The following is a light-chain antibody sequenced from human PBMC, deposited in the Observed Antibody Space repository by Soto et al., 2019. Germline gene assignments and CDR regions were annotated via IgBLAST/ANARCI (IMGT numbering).Light chain of an antibody. J-gene: IGLJ1*01. V-gene: IGLV1-40*01. CDR3: QSYDSSLSGYV. CDR1: SSNIGGGYD. Sequence: QSVLTQPALVSGAPGQRVTISCTGSSSNIGGGYDVHWYQQLPGTAPKLLIYGNSNRPSGVSDRFSGSKSGTSASLAITGLQAEDEADYYCQSYDSSLSGYVFGTGTKLTVL. CDR2: GNS.